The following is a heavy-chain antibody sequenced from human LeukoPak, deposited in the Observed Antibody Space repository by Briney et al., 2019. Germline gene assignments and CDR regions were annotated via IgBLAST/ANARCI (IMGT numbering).Heavy chain of an antibody. CDR3: ARGGGPPSRHYYYYGMDV. CDR2: IYTSGST. J-gene: IGHJ6*02. D-gene: IGHD3-3*01. V-gene: IGHV4-4*07. CDR1: GGSISSYY. Sequence: PSETLSLTCTVSGGSISSYYWSWIRQPAGKGLEWIGRIYTSGSTNYNPSLKSRVTMSVDTSKNQFSLKLSSVTAADTAVYYCARGGGPPSRHYYYYGMDVWGQGTTVTVSS.